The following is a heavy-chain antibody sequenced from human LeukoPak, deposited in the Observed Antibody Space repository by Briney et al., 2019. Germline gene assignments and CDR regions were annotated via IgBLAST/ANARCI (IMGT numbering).Heavy chain of an antibody. Sequence: SETLSLTCSVSGDSVRNDFYYWGWIRQPPGKGLEWIGSIYYSGSTYYNPSLKSRVTISVDTSKNQFSLKLSSVTAADTAVYYCARHASPDLSNVSLLWFGEPHYYFDYWGQGTLVTVSS. J-gene: IGHJ4*02. CDR1: GDSVRNDFYY. V-gene: IGHV4-39*01. CDR3: ARHASPDLSNVSLLWFGEPHYYFDY. D-gene: IGHD3-10*01. CDR2: IYYSGST.